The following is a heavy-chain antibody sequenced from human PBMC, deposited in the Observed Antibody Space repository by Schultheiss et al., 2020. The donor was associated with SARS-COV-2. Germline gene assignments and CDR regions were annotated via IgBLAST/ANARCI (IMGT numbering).Heavy chain of an antibody. CDR2: INHSGST. D-gene: IGHD1-14*01. V-gene: IGHV4-34*01. J-gene: IGHJ6*02. Sequence: SETLSLTCAVYGGSFSGYYWSWIRQPPGKGLEWIGEINHSGSTNYNPSLKSRVTISVDTSKNQFSLKLSSVTAADTAVYYCARGRGGTTLRGRLYYYYGMDVWGQGTTVTVSS. CDR3: ARGRGGTTLRGRLYYYYGMDV. CDR1: GGSFSGYY.